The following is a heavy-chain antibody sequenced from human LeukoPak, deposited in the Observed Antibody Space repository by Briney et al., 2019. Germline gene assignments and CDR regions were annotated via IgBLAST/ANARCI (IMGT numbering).Heavy chain of an antibody. D-gene: IGHD2-21*02. CDR2: IKEDGSVK. CDR1: GFIFSNAW. Sequence: GGSLRLSCAASGFIFSNAWMNWVRQAPGKGLEWVANIKEDGSVKNYVDSVRGRFTVSRDNAKNSLYLQMNSLRAEDTAVYYCARDKPFGDCADSWGQGTLVTVSS. CDR3: ARDKPFGDCADS. V-gene: IGHV3-7*01. J-gene: IGHJ4*02.